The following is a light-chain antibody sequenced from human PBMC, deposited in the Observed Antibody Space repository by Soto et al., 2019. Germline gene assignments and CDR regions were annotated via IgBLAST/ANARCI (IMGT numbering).Light chain of an antibody. CDR2: KAS. Sequence: DIQMTQSPSTLSASVGDRVSITCRASQTLTTWLAWYQQKPGKAPMLLIYKASTLETGVPSRFSGSGSGTEFTLTISGLQPDDFATYYCQQYESYSSWTFGQGTKVEI. CDR3: QQYESYSSWT. J-gene: IGKJ1*01. V-gene: IGKV1-5*03. CDR1: QTLTTW.